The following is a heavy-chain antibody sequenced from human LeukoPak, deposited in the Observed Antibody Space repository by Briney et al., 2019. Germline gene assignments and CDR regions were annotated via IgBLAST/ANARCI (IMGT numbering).Heavy chain of an antibody. CDR2: ISGASNTT. CDR1: GFTFGSYS. CDR3: AREGWFGDYNWFDP. V-gene: IGHV3-48*02. Sequence: GGSLRLSCAASGFTFGSYSMNWVRQAPGKGLEWVSYISGASNTTYYADSVKGRFTISRDNTKNSLNMQMNSLRDEDTAMYYCAREGWFGDYNWFDPWGQGTLVTVSS. J-gene: IGHJ5*02. D-gene: IGHD3-10*01.